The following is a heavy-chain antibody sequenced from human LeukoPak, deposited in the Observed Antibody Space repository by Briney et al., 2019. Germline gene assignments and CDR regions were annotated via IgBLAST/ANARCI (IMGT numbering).Heavy chain of an antibody. CDR2: ISASGGST. J-gene: IGHJ4*02. D-gene: IGHD6-19*01. V-gene: IGHV3-23*01. CDR3: AKDHSSGWPYCFPY. CDR1: GFTFSSYA. Sequence: GGPLRLSCEASGFTFSSYAMSWVRQAPGKGLEWVSAISASGGSTYYADSVKGRFTISRDNSKNTLFLQMNSLRAEDTAVYYCAKDHSSGWPYCFPYWGQGTLVTVSS.